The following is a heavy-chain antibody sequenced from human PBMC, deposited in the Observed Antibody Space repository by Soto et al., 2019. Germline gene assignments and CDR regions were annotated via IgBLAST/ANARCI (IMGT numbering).Heavy chain of an antibody. CDR2: INPNSGGT. CDR3: ARGRSRIIIVVVVAATGPSWYGMDV. Sequence: ASVKVSCKASGYTFTGYYMHWVRQAPGQGLEWMGWINPNSGGTNYAQKFQGRVTMTRDTSISTAYMELSRLRSDDTAVYYCARGRSRIIIVVVVAATGPSWYGMDVWGPGTTVTVSS. CDR1: GYTFTGYY. D-gene: IGHD2-15*01. V-gene: IGHV1-2*02. J-gene: IGHJ6*02.